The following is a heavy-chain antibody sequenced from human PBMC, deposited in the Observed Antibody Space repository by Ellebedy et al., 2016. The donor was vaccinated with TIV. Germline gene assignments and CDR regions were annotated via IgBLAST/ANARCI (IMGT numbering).Heavy chain of an antibody. CDR1: GGTFSSYA. J-gene: IGHJ4*02. Sequence: SVKVSCXASGGTFSSYAISWVRQAPGQGLEWMGGIIPIFGTANYAQKFQGRVTITADKSTSTAYMELSSLRSEDTAVYYCARLLPYCSGGSCYPRSDYWGQGTLVTVSS. V-gene: IGHV1-69*06. CDR3: ARLLPYCSGGSCYPRSDY. CDR2: IIPIFGTA. D-gene: IGHD2-15*01.